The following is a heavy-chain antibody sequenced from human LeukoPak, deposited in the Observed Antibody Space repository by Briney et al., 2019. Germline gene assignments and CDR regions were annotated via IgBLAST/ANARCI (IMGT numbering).Heavy chain of an antibody. Sequence: GGSLRLSCAVSGFAFSSYWMHWVRQAPGKGLLWVSLINTDGSTTAYADSVKGRFTISRDNAKNTLYLQMSSLRVEDTAVYYCAGGLATEIAPPWGQGTLVTVSP. CDR3: AGGLATEIAPP. CDR2: INTDGSTT. J-gene: IGHJ5*02. D-gene: IGHD6-13*01. V-gene: IGHV3-74*01. CDR1: GFAFSSYW.